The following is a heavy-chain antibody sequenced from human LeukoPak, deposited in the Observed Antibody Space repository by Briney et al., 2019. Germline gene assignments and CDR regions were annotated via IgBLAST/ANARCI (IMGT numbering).Heavy chain of an antibody. D-gene: IGHD1-26*01. V-gene: IGHV3-7*01. CDR2: IKQDGSEK. CDR1: GFTFSSYW. CDR3: ARVRGSYFNDAFDI. J-gene: IGHJ3*02. Sequence: GGSLRLSCAASGFTFSSYWMSWVRQAPGKGPEWVANIKQDGSEKYYVDSVKGRFTISRDNAKNSLYLQMNSLRGEDTAVYYCARVRGSYFNDAFDIWGQGTMVTVSS.